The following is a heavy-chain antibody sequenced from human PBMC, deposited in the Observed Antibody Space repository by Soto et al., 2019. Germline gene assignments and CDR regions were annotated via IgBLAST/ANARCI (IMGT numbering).Heavy chain of an antibody. D-gene: IGHD1-26*01. J-gene: IGHJ4*02. CDR2: IYHSGTA. CDR3: ARSSGTYFEY. CDR1: GASITSGGYS. V-gene: IGHV4-30-2*01. Sequence: QLQLQESGSGLVKPSQTLSLTCAVSGASITSGGYSWSWIRQPPGKGLEWIGYIYHSGTASYNPSLESRGSMSVDESKKQASLWVTSVTADGAAVYYCARSSGTYFEYWGQGILVTVSS.